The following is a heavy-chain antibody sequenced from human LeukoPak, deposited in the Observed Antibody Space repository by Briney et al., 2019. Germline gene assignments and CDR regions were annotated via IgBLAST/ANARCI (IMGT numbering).Heavy chain of an antibody. J-gene: IGHJ6*02. Sequence: PGGSLRLSCAASGFTFSNAWMNWVRQAPGKGLEWVGRIRSKTDGGTTDYAAPVKGRFTISRDDSKNTLYLQMNSLKTEDTAVYYCTTRTAHRSTRTQYYYYGMDVWGQGTTVTVSS. CDR1: GFTFSNAW. CDR3: TTRTAHRSTRTQYYYYGMDV. V-gene: IGHV3-15*07. D-gene: IGHD2-2*01. CDR2: IRSKTDGGTT.